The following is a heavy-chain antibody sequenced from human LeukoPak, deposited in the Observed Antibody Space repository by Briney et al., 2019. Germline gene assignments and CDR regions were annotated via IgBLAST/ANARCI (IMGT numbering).Heavy chain of an antibody. Sequence: SVKVSCKASGGTFSSYAISWVRQAPGQGLEWMGGIIPIFGTANYAQKFQGRVTITADESTSTAYMELSCLRSEDTAVYYCASRRPIVVVTALDAFDIWGQGTMVTVSS. CDR3: ASRRPIVVVTALDAFDI. D-gene: IGHD2-21*02. J-gene: IGHJ3*02. V-gene: IGHV1-69*13. CDR1: GGTFSSYA. CDR2: IIPIFGTA.